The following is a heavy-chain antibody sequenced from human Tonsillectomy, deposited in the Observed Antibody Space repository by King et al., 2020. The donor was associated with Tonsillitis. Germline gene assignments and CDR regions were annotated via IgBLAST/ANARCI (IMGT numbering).Heavy chain of an antibody. CDR2: IYYSVST. D-gene: IGHD1-26*01. CDR3: ARLGGSAFDY. V-gene: IGHV4-39*01. CDR1: GGSISSSSYY. Sequence: QLQESGPGLVKPSETLSLTCTVSGGSISSSSYYWGWIRQPPGKGLEWIGGIYYSVSTYSNPSLKSRVTLSVDTSKNQFSLKLSSVTAADTAVYYCARLGGSAFDYWGQGTLVTVSS. J-gene: IGHJ4*02.